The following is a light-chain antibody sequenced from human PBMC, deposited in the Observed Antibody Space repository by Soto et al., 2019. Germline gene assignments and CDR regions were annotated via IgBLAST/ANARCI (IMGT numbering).Light chain of an antibody. CDR1: QSVSSD. J-gene: IGKJ1*01. Sequence: EIVTTQSPATLSVSPGESATLSCRASQSVSSDLAWYQQKPGQAPRLLIYGPSTRATGLPARFSGSGSGTDFTLTISSLQSEDFAVYYCQQYDNWPWTFGQGTKVDIK. V-gene: IGKV3-15*01. CDR3: QQYDNWPWT. CDR2: GPS.